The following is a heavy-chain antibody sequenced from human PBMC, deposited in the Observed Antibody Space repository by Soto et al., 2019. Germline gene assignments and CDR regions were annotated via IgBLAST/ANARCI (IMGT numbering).Heavy chain of an antibody. CDR1: GVTFRSYW. CDR2: IKQDASEK. V-gene: IGHV3-7*01. CDR3: ATLSPWSYDILIPGLP. J-gene: IGHJ5*02. Sequence: GGALRLSCAASGVTFRSYWMSWVRQTPGKGLEWVANIKQDASEKYYVDSVKGRFTISRDNAKNSLYLQMNSLRVEDTAVYYCATLSPWSYDILIPGLPWGQGILVTVSS. D-gene: IGHD3-9*01.